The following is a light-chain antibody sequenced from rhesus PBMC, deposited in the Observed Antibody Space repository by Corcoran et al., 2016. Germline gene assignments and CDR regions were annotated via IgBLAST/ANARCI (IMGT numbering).Light chain of an antibody. J-gene: IGKJ1*01. CDR1: QGISNF. CDR3: QQHKSYPVT. CDR2: YAS. Sequence: DIQMTQSPSSLSASVGDTVTITCRASQGISNFLAWHQQKPGKAPKPLIYYASNLESGVPSRVSGSGSGTVFTLTISSLQPEDFAIYYCQQHKSYPVTFGQGTKVEIK. V-gene: IGKV1S14*01.